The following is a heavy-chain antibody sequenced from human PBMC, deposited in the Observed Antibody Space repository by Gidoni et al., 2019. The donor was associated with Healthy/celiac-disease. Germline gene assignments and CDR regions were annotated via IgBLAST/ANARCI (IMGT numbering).Heavy chain of an antibody. CDR3: ARGNWNDEGVAFDI. V-gene: IGHV1-18*01. D-gene: IGHD1-1*01. Sequence: QVPLVQSGAEVQTPGASVKVSCKAYGYTFTSYGISWVRQAPGQGLEWIGWISAYHGNTNYAQKLQGRVTMTTDTSTSTAYMELRSLRSDDTAVYYCARGNWNDEGVAFDIWGHVTMVTVSS. J-gene: IGHJ3*02. CDR2: ISAYHGNT. CDR1: GYTFTSYG.